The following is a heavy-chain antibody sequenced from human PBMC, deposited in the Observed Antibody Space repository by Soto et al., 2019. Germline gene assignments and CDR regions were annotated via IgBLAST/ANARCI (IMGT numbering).Heavy chain of an antibody. Sequence: PSETLSLTCTVSGGSISSYYWSWIRQPPGKGLEWIGYIYYSGSTNYNPSLKSRVTISVDTSKNQFSLKLSSVTAADTAVYYCARDREMATISGFDYWGQGTLVTVSS. CDR2: IYYSGST. CDR1: GGSISSYY. CDR3: ARDREMATISGFDY. J-gene: IGHJ4*02. V-gene: IGHV4-59*01. D-gene: IGHD5-12*01.